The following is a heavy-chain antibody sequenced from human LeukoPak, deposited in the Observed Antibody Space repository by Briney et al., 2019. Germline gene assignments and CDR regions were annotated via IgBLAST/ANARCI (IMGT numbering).Heavy chain of an antibody. D-gene: IGHD2-8*01. CDR2: INHSGST. Sequence: SSETLSLTCAVYGGSFSGYYWSWIRQPPGKGLEWIGEINHSGSTNYNPSLKSRVTISVDTSKNQFSLKLSSVTAADTAVYYCARQGYCTNGVCYNVDAFDIWGQGTMVTVSS. V-gene: IGHV4-34*01. CDR3: ARQGYCTNGVCYNVDAFDI. CDR1: GGSFSGYY. J-gene: IGHJ3*02.